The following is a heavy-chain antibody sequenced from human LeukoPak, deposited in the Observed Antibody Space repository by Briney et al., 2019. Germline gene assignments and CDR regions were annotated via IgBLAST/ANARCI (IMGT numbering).Heavy chain of an antibody. CDR3: ARDRWVVVVDDAFDI. V-gene: IGHV3-30*01. J-gene: IGHJ3*02. Sequence: GSLRLSCAASGFTFSSYAMHWVRQAPGKGLEWVAVISYDGSNKYYADSVKGRFTISRDNSKNTLYLQMNSLRAEDTAVYYCARDRWVVVVDDAFDIWGQGAMVTVSS. CDR2: ISYDGSNK. D-gene: IGHD2-15*01. CDR1: GFTFSSYA.